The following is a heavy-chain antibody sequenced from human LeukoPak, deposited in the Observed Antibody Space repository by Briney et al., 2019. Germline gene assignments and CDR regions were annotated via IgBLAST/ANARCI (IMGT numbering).Heavy chain of an antibody. Sequence: PGGSLTLSCVASGFTFSKAWMSWVRQAPGKGLEWVGRIKSIADGGATDFAAPVKGRFSISRDDSKNTLFLQMNSLQSEDSGVYYCTTDHIVVVTAFGWYDPWGQGTLVTVSS. CDR1: GFTFSKAW. CDR3: TTDHIVVVTAFGWYDP. J-gene: IGHJ5*02. CDR2: IKSIADGGAT. V-gene: IGHV3-15*01. D-gene: IGHD2-21*02.